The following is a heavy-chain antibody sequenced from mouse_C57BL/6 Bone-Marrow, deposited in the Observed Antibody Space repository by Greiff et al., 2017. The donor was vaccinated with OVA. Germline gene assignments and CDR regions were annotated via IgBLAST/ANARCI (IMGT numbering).Heavy chain of an antibody. CDR1: GFPITSGYY. J-gene: IGHJ3*01. D-gene: IGHD1-1*01. CDR3: AGDNGYGSPFAY. CDR2: ITHSGET. V-gene: IGHV12-3*01. Sequence: VQLVESGPGLVKPSQSLFLTCSITGFPITSGYYWIWIRQSPGKPLEWMGYITHSGETFYNPSLPSPISITRETSKNQFFLQLNSVTTEDTAMYYCAGDNGYGSPFAYWGQGTLVTVSA.